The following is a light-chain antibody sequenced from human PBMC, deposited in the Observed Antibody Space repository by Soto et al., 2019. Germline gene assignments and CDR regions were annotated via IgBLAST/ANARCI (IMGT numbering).Light chain of an antibody. CDR1: QSSSNW. J-gene: IGKJ2*01. CDR3: QQYSNYYT. CDR2: KAS. V-gene: IGKV1-5*03. Sequence: DIQMSQSPSTLSASVGDRVTITCRASQSSSNWLAWYQQKPGKAPKLLIYKASTLQSGVPSRFSGSGSGTEFTLTISSLQPDDFATYYCQQYSNYYTFGQGTNLEI.